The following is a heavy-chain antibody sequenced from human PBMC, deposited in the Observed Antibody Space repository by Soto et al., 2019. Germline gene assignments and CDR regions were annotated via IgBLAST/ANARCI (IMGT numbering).Heavy chain of an antibody. J-gene: IGHJ4*02. V-gene: IGHV1-8*01. Sequence: QVQLVQSGAEVKKPGASVKVSCKASGYTFTSYDINWVRQATGQGLEWMGWMNPNSGNTGYAQKFQGRVTMTRYTSISTVELERSSLRPGDTAVYFWAGGRSNSTWYYAFDFWGQGTLVTVSS. CDR2: MNPNSGNT. D-gene: IGHD3-16*01. CDR1: GYTFTSYD. CDR3: AGGRSNSTWYYAFDF.